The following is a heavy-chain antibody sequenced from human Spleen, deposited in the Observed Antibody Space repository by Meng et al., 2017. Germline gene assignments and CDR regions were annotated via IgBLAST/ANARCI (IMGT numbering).Heavy chain of an antibody. V-gene: IGHV1-2*02. CDR1: GYTFTGYY. Sequence: ASVKVSCKASGYTFTGYYMHWVRQAPGQGLEWMGWINPNSGGTNYAQKFQGRVTMTRDTSISTAYMELSRLRSEDTAVYYCTTENYEKSGYPRNWGQGTLVTVSS. CDR3: TTENYEKSGYPRN. J-gene: IGHJ1*01. D-gene: IGHD5-12*01. CDR2: INPNSGGT.